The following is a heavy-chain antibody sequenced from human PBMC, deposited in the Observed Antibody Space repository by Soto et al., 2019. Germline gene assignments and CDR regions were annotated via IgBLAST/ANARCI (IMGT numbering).Heavy chain of an antibody. D-gene: IGHD4-17*01. J-gene: IGHJ4*02. CDR1: GASIYNGGYF. V-gene: IGHV4-30-4*01. CDR2: IHNSGSP. CDR3: ARRYGGTLDY. Sequence: SETLSLTCSVSGASIYNGGYFWILFRQSPGKGLEWIGHIHNSGSPYNNPSLKSRVTISADTSMNQFSLALTSVTAADTAVYYCARRYGGTLDYWGQGTLVTVSS.